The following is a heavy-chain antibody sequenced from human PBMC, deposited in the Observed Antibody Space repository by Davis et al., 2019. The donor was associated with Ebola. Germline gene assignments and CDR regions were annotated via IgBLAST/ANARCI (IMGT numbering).Heavy chain of an antibody. Sequence: ASVKVSCQASGYIFNNHPIHWVRQAPGQGLEWMGWISAYNGTTNYAQKLQGRVTMTTDTSTSTAYMELRSLRSEDTAEYYCARVGPVQIGWLRRWFDPWGQGTLVTVSS. V-gene: IGHV1-18*01. CDR2: ISAYNGTT. CDR1: GYIFNNHP. CDR3: ARVGPVQIGWLRRWFDP. J-gene: IGHJ5*02. D-gene: IGHD6-19*01.